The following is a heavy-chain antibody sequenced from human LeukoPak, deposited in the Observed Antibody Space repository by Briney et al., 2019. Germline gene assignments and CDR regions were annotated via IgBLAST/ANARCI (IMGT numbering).Heavy chain of an antibody. J-gene: IGHJ2*01. CDR3: ARDPLHSVVAFDL. D-gene: IGHD2-15*01. CDR2: INPNSGGT. Sequence: ASVKVSCKASGYTFTGYYMHWVRRAPGQGLEWMGWINPNSGGTNYAQKFQGRVTMTRDTSISTAYMELSRLRSDDTAVYYCARDPLHSVVAFDLWGRGTLVTVSS. V-gene: IGHV1-2*02. CDR1: GYTFTGYY.